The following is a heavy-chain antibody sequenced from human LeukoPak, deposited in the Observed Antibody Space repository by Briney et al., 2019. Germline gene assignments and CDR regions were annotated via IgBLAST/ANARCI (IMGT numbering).Heavy chain of an antibody. D-gene: IGHD3-22*01. J-gene: IGHJ4*02. V-gene: IGHV3-21*01. CDR3: ARLRRNSDRSGYYYYYDY. Sequence: AGGSLRLSCAASGFTVSANYMSWVRQAPGKGLEWVSSISVGSNYIYYADSVRGRFSISRDDARNSLYLQMDSLRGDDTAVYYCARLRRNSDRSGYYYYYDYWGQGTLVTVSS. CDR1: GFTVSANY. CDR2: ISVGSNYI.